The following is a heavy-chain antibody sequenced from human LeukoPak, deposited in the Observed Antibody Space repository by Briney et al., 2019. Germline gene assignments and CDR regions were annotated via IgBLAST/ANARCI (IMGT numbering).Heavy chain of an antibody. Sequence: ASVKVSCKASGYTFTTLDINWVRQATGQGLEWMGWINTNSGNTGNAQKFQGRVTITRNTSISTAYMELSCLRSEDTAVYYCARVDGSPDYWGQGTLVTVSS. CDR1: GYTFTTLD. CDR2: INTNSGNT. J-gene: IGHJ4*02. V-gene: IGHV1-8*03. D-gene: IGHD2-15*01. CDR3: ARVDGSPDY.